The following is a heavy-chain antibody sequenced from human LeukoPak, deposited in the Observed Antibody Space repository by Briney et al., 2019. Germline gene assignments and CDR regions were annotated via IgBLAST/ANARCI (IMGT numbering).Heavy chain of an antibody. CDR2: IWYDRSNK. Sequence: GRSLRLSCAASGFTFSSYGMHWVRQSPGKGLEWVAVIWYDRSNKYYADSVKGRFTISRDNSKNTLYLQMNSLRAEDTAVYYCARLLGELPDYWGQGTLVTVSS. CDR1: GFTFSSYG. V-gene: IGHV3-33*01. J-gene: IGHJ4*02. D-gene: IGHD3-16*01. CDR3: ARLLGELPDY.